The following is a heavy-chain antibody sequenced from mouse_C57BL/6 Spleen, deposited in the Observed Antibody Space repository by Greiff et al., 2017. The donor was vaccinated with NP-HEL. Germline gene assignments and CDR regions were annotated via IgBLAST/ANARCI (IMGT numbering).Heavy chain of an antibody. V-gene: IGHV5-6*02. J-gene: IGHJ3*01. CDR3: ARHQDGYYAWFAY. CDR2: ISSGGSYT. CDR1: GFTFSSYG. Sequence: DVMLVESGGDLVKPGGSLKLSCAASGFTFSSYGMSWVRQTPDKRLEWVATISSGGSYTYYPDSVKGRFTISRDNAKNTLYLQMSSLKSEDTAMYYCARHQDGYYAWFAYWGQGTLVTVSA. D-gene: IGHD2-3*01.